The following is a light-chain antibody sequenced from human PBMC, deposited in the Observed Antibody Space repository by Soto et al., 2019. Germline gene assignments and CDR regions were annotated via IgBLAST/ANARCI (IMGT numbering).Light chain of an antibody. J-gene: IGKJ3*01. Sequence: EIVLTQSPATLSLSPGERATLSCRASQSVSSYLAWYQQKPGQAPRLLIYDASNRATGIPARYSGSGSGTDFTLTISSLEPEDFAVYYCQQRSNSFCPGTKVHIK. CDR2: DAS. CDR1: QSVSSY. CDR3: QQRSNS. V-gene: IGKV3-11*01.